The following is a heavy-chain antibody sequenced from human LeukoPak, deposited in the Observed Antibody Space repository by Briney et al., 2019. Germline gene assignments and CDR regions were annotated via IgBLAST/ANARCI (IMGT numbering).Heavy chain of an antibody. CDR1: GGSISSSSYY. V-gene: IGHV4-39*07. Sequence: SETLSLTCTVSGGSISSSSYYWGWIRQPPGKGLEWIGSIYYSGSTYYNPSLKSRVTISVDTSKNQFSLKLSPGTAADTAVYYCARGPKGQHRWAFDYWGQGTLVTVSS. D-gene: IGHD3-16*01. CDR2: IYYSGST. CDR3: ARGPKGQHRWAFDY. J-gene: IGHJ4*02.